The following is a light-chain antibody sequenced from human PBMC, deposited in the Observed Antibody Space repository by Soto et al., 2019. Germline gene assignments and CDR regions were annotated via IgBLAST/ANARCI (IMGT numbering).Light chain of an antibody. J-gene: IGKJ4*01. CDR2: DAS. CDR1: QSISSH. CDR3: QQYHTWPIT. Sequence: EIVLTQSPATLSLSPGERATLSCRASQSISSHLAWYQHKPGQAPRLLIYDASSRAPGIPARFSGSGSGTEFTLTISSLQSEDCAIYYCQQYHTWPITFGGGTKVDIK. V-gene: IGKV3D-15*01.